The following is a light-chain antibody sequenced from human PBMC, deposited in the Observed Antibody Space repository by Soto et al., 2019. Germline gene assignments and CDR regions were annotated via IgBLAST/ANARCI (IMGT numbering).Light chain of an antibody. CDR1: SSAVGSYRL. V-gene: IGLV2-23*01. CDR3: CSSAPSRTFV. CDR2: EGS. J-gene: IGLJ1*01. Sequence: QSVLTQPASVSGSPGQSITISCTGSSSAVGSYRLVSWYQHHPGKVPKLIIYEGSKRPSGVSNRFSGSEPGNTASLTISGLQAEDEADYYCCSSAPSRTFVFGTGTKVTAL.